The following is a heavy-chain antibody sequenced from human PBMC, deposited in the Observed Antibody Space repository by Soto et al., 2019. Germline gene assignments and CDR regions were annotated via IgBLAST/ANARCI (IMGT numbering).Heavy chain of an antibody. Sequence: SETLSLTCTVSGGSISSSSYYWGWIRQPPGKGLEWIGSIYYSGSTYYNPSLKSRVTISVDTSKNQFSLKLSSVTAADTAVYYCARQDFDYWGQGTLVTVSS. CDR3: ARQDFDY. CDR2: IYYSGST. CDR1: GGSISSSSYY. J-gene: IGHJ4*02. V-gene: IGHV4-39*01.